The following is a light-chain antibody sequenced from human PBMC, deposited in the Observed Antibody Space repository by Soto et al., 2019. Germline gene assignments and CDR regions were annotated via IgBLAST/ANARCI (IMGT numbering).Light chain of an antibody. Sequence: DIPMTQSPSTLSASVGDRVTITCRASQSISNWLAWYQQKPGKAPKLLIYKASSLESGVPSRFSGSGSETEFTLTISRLQPDDFATSYCQQYKSYWTFGQGTKVDIK. CDR3: QQYKSYWT. CDR1: QSISNW. J-gene: IGKJ1*01. V-gene: IGKV1-5*03. CDR2: KAS.